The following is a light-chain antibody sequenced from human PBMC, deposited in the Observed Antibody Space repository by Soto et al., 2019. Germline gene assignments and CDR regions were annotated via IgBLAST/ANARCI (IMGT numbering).Light chain of an antibody. J-gene: IGLJ3*02. CDR2: EGG. Sequence: QSALTQPASVSGSPGQSITISCTGTSSDVGSSNLVSWYQQHPGKAPKLMIYEGGEWPSGVSDRFSGSKTGNTASLTISGLQAEDEGDYYCCSYAGSSTWVFGGGTKLTVL. CDR3: CSYAGSSTWV. V-gene: IGLV2-23*01. CDR1: SSDVGSSNL.